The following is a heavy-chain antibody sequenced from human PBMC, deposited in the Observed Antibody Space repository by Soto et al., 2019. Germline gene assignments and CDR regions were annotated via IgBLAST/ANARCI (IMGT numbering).Heavy chain of an antibody. CDR2: IYYSGST. Sequence: SETLSLTCTVSGGSISSRSYYWGWIRQPPGKGLEWIGSIYYSGSTYYNPSLKSRVTISVDTSKNQFSLKLTSVTAADTAVYYCARGPPEYRGYDSLFDYWGQGTLVTVSS. V-gene: IGHV4-39*01. CDR3: ARGPPEYRGYDSLFDY. J-gene: IGHJ4*02. D-gene: IGHD5-12*01. CDR1: GGSISSRSYY.